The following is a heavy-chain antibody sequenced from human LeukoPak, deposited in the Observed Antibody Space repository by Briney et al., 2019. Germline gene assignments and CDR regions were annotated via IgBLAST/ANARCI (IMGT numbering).Heavy chain of an antibody. CDR3: ARDLNYDSSGYPGN. D-gene: IGHD3-22*01. CDR1: GFTYSSYS. V-gene: IGHV3-21*01. J-gene: IGHJ4*02. Sequence: PGGSLRLSCAASGFTYSSYSMNWVRQAPGKGLEWVSSISSSSSYIYYADSVKGRFTISRDNAKNSLYLQMNSLRAEDTAVYYCARDLNYDSSGYPGNWGQGTLVTVSS. CDR2: ISSSSSYI.